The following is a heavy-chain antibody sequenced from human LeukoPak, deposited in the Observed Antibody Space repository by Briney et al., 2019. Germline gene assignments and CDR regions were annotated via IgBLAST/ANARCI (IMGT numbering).Heavy chain of an antibody. J-gene: IGHJ6*02. CDR1: GFTFSSYS. Sequence: GGSLRLSCAASGFTFSSYSMNWVRQAPGKGLEWVSYISSSSSTIYYADSVKGRFTISRDNAKNSLYLQMNSLRAEDTAVYYCARDKEPENAWGIQGYYYYYYGMDVWGQGTTVTVSS. D-gene: IGHD3-16*01. CDR3: ARDKEPENAWGIQGYYYYYYGMDV. CDR2: ISSSSSTI. V-gene: IGHV3-48*01.